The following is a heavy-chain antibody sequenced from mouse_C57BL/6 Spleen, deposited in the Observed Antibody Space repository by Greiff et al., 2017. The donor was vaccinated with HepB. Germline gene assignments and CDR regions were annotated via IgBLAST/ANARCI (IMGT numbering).Heavy chain of an antibody. CDR2: IWTGGST. V-gene: IGHV2-9-1*01. CDR1: GFSLTSYA. Sequence: VQGVESGPGLVAPSQRLSITCTVSGFSLTSYAISWVRQPPGKGLEWLGVIWTGGSTNYNSALQSRLSISKDNSKSQVFLKMNSLQTDDTARSYCARSTTVVDWYFDVWGTGTTVTVSS. CDR3: ARSTTVVDWYFDV. D-gene: IGHD1-1*01. J-gene: IGHJ1*03.